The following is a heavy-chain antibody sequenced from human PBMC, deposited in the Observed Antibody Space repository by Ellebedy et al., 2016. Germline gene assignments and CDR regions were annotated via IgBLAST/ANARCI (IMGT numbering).Heavy chain of an antibody. CDR2: INSASTSS. Sequence: GGSLRLSCAASGFTFRVYSMNWVRQAPGKGLEWVSYINSASTSSYYADSVKGRFTISRDNAKNSVYLQLNSLRAEDTGVYYCARSVEYHFDHWGQGILVTVSS. J-gene: IGHJ4*02. CDR1: GFTFRVYS. V-gene: IGHV3-48*04. CDR3: ARSVEYHFDH. D-gene: IGHD3-3*01.